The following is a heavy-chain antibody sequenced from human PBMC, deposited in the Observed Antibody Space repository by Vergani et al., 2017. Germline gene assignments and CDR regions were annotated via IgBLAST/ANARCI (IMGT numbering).Heavy chain of an antibody. V-gene: IGHV2-5*04. CDR3: VYRKTEDRTTDCFYSFYYYYYMDV. J-gene: IGHJ6*03. D-gene: IGHD2/OR15-2a*01. CDR2: IYWNDDQ. CDR1: GFSLNTRGVS. Sequence: QITLKESGPTLVKPTQTLTLTCTFSGFSLNTRGVSVAWIRQPPGKALDWLALIYWNDDQHYSPSLNNRVTITKDTSKNQVVLTMTNMDYVDTGTYYCVYRKTEDRTTDCFYSFYYYYYMDVWGKGTTVTVSS.